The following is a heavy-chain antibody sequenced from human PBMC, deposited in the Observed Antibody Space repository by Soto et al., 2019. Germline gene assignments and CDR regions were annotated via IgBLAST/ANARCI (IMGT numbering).Heavy chain of an antibody. D-gene: IGHD1-26*01. J-gene: IGHJ4*02. CDR1: NASITSSGYY. Sequence: QVQLQESGPRLVEASQTLSLTCTVSNASITSSGYYWSWVRQPPGKRLEWIGYIYHSGSTFYSPSLPRRLTMSVDTSQNQFSLTLRSVTAADTAVYHCARMSCTYCLPDYWGQGTLVTVSP. CDR2: IYHSGST. CDR3: ARMSCTYCLPDY. V-gene: IGHV4-31*03.